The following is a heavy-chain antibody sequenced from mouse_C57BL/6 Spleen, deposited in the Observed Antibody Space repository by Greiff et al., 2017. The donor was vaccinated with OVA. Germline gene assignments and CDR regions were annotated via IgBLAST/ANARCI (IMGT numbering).Heavy chain of an antibody. CDR2: ISDGGSYT. V-gene: IGHV5-4*01. D-gene: IGHD2-3*01. CDR1: GFTFSSYA. CDR3: ARDDGLYYFDY. Sequence: EVKLMESGGGLVKPGGSLKLSCAASGFTFSSYAMSWVRQTPEKRLEWVATISDGGSYTYYPANVKGRFTISRDNAKNNLYLQMSHLKSEDTAMYYCARDDGLYYFDYWGQGTTLTVSS. J-gene: IGHJ2*01.